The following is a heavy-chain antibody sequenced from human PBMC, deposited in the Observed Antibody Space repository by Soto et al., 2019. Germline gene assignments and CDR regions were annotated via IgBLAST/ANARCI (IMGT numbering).Heavy chain of an antibody. Sequence: PSETLSLTCTVSGGSISSGGYYWSWIRQHPGKGLEWIGYIYYSGSTYYNPSLKSRVTISVDTSKNQFSLKLSSVTAADTAVYYCARSIDILKREELDYWGQGTLVTVSS. CDR2: IYYSGST. CDR3: ARSIDILKREELDY. CDR1: GGSISSGGYY. V-gene: IGHV4-31*02. D-gene: IGHD3-9*01. J-gene: IGHJ4*02.